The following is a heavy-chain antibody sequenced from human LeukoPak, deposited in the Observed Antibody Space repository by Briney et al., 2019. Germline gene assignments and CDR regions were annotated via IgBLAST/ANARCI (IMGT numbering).Heavy chain of an antibody. V-gene: IGHV3-20*04. CDR1: GFTFDDYG. J-gene: IGHJ6*03. CDR2: INWNGGDT. Sequence: GGSLRLSCAASGFTFDDYGMSWVRQVPGKGLEWVSGINWNGGDTGYADSVKGRFTISRDSAKNSLYMQMNSLRAEDTAVYYCAARYSSSWYVPYYYMDVWGKGTTVTSP. D-gene: IGHD6-13*01. CDR3: AARYSSSWYVPYYYMDV.